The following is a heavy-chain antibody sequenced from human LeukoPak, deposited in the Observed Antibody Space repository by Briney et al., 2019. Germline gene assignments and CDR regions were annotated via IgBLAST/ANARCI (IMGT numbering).Heavy chain of an antibody. CDR3: ARSVDYYGSGRYYYYYYMDV. V-gene: IGHV1-8*03. D-gene: IGHD3-10*01. CDR2: MNPNSGNT. Sequence: ASVKVSCKASGYTFTSYDINWVRQATGQGLEWMGWMNPNSGNTGYAQKFQGRVTITRNTSISTAYMELSSLRSEDTAVYYCARSVDYYGSGRYYYYYYMDVWGKGTTVTISS. CDR1: GYTFTSYD. J-gene: IGHJ6*03.